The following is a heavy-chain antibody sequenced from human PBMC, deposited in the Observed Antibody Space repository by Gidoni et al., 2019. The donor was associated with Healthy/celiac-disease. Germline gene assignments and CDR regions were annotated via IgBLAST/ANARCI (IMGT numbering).Heavy chain of an antibody. Sequence: QLQLQGSGSGLVKPSQTLSLTCAVSGGSISSGGYSWSWIRQPPGKGLEWIGYIYHSGSTYYNPSLKSRVTISVDRSKNQFSLKLSSVTAADTAVYYCARPYQGAFDIWGQGTMVTVSS. CDR1: GGSISSGGYS. CDR3: ARPYQGAFDI. CDR2: IYHSGST. V-gene: IGHV4-30-2*01. J-gene: IGHJ3*02. D-gene: IGHD2-2*01.